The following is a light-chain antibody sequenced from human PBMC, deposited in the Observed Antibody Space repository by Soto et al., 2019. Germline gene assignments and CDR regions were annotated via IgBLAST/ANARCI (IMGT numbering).Light chain of an antibody. CDR3: QQFGASLTWT. V-gene: IGKV4-1*01. CDR2: GAS. CDR1: QSVLYSSNNKNY. Sequence: DIVMTQSPDSLAVSLGERATINCKSSQSVLYSSNNKNYLSWYQQKPGQPPRLLIYGASSRATGIPDRFSGSGSGTDFTLTISRLEPEDFAVYYCQQFGASLTWTFGQGTKVDIK. J-gene: IGKJ1*01.